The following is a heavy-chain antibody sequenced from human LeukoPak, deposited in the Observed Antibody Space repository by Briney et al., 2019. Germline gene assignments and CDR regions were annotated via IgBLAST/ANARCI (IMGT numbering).Heavy chain of an antibody. CDR2: IYWDDDK. D-gene: IGHD3-22*01. Sequence: SGPTLVKPTQTLTLTCTFSGFSLSTSGVGVGWIRQPPGKALEWLALIYWDDDKRYSPSLKSRLTITKDTSKNQVVLTMTNMDPVDTATYYCARTTYYYDSSGYYAPDGWWFDPWGQGTLVTVSS. J-gene: IGHJ5*02. V-gene: IGHV2-5*02. CDR1: GFSLSTSGVG. CDR3: ARTTYYYDSSGYYAPDGWWFDP.